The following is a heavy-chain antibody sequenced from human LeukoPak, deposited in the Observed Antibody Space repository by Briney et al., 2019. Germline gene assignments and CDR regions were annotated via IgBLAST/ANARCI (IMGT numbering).Heavy chain of an antibody. V-gene: IGHV3-9*01. Sequence: PGGSLRLSCAASGFTFDDYAMHWVRQAPGKGLEWVSGISWNSGSIGYADSVKGRFTISRDNAKNSLYLQMNSLRAEDTALYYCAKGIGMGYCSGGSCYYGGVDYWGQGTLVTVSS. CDR1: GFTFDDYA. J-gene: IGHJ4*02. CDR2: ISWNSGSI. D-gene: IGHD2-15*01. CDR3: AKGIGMGYCSGGSCYYGGVDY.